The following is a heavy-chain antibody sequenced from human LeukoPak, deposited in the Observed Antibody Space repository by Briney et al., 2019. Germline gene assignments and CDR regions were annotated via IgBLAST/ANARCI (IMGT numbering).Heavy chain of an antibody. J-gene: IGHJ6*02. CDR3: ARDGGAYYYYGIDV. Sequence: SETLSLTCTVSGGSISSYYWSWIRQPAGKGLEWLGRIYTGGSTNYNPSLKSRITMSIDTSKNQFSLKLSSVTAADTAVYYCARDGGAYYYYGIDVWGQGTTVTVSS. CDR1: GGSISSYY. CDR2: IYTGGST. V-gene: IGHV4-4*07. D-gene: IGHD3-16*01.